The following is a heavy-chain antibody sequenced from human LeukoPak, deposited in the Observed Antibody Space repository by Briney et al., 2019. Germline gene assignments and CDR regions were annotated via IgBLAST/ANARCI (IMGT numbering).Heavy chain of an antibody. Sequence: PSETLSLTCTVSGGSISGYYWGWIRQPPGKGLEYIGYIYYTGHTNYNPSLKSRVTISVDTSKNQFSLKLSSVTAADTAVYYCAVTTYYYDSSGMGGAFDIWGQGTMVTVSS. V-gene: IGHV4-59*01. J-gene: IGHJ3*02. D-gene: IGHD3-22*01. CDR2: IYYTGHT. CDR3: AVTTYYYDSSGMGGAFDI. CDR1: GGSISGYY.